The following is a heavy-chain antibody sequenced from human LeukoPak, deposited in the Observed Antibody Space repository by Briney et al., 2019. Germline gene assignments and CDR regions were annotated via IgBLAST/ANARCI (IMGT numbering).Heavy chain of an antibody. CDR3: ARGVTDSSGYYRYYYYYMDV. Sequence: SETLSLTCAVSGGSISSGCYSWSWVRQPPGKGLEWIGYIYYSGSTYYNPSLKSRVTISVDTSKNQFSLKLSSVTAADTAVYYCARGVTDSSGYYRYYYYYMDVWGKGTTVTVSS. CDR2: IYYSGST. V-gene: IGHV4-30-4*07. CDR1: GGSISSGCYS. D-gene: IGHD3-22*01. J-gene: IGHJ6*03.